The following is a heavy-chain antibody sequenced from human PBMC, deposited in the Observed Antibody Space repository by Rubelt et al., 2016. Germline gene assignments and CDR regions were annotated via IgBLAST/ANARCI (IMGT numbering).Heavy chain of an antibody. CDR1: GFTFSTQW. CDR2: IKPDGSER. V-gene: IGHV3-7*01. J-gene: IGHJ4*02. Sequence: VQPGGSLRLSCAASGFTFSTQWMDWVRQAPGKGLEWVANIKPDGSERRYVDSVRGRFIISRDNAKNSLYLQMNNLRAEDTAVYYCSHTLDNWGQGTLVTVSS. D-gene: IGHD2-2*02. CDR3: SHTLDN.